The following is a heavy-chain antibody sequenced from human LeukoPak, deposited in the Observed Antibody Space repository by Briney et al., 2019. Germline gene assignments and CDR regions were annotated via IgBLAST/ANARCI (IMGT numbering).Heavy chain of an antibody. D-gene: IGHD3-10*01. CDR2: TSYGGST. CDR1: GGSFSGYY. J-gene: IGHJ4*02. CDR3: ARVTRRRTTGEIFGRFLDY. Sequence: SETLSLTCAVSGGSFSGYYWTWIRQTPGKGLEWIGETSYGGSTNYSPSLKSRVSISVDTSGSQFSLNPSSVTAADTAIYYCARVTRRRTTGEIFGRFLDYWGQGTLVTVSS. V-gene: IGHV4-34*01.